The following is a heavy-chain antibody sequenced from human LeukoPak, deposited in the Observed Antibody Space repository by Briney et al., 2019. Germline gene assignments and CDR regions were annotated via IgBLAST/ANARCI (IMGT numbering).Heavy chain of an antibody. D-gene: IGHD6-13*01. J-gene: IGHJ4*02. CDR1: GYSFTNYD. CDR3: ATCRAAAGLDY. V-gene: IGHV1-8*03. CDR2: MNPNSGNT. Sequence: ASVKVSCKASGYSFTNYDINWVRQATGQGLEWMGWMNPNSGNTGYAQKFQGRVTITRNTSISTAYLELSSLRSEDTAVYYCATCRAAAGLDYWGQGTLVTVSS.